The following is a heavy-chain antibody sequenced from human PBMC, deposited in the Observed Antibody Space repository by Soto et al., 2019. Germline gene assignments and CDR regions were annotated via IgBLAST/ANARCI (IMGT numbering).Heavy chain of an antibody. CDR2: ISYDGSNK. V-gene: IGHV3-30*04. J-gene: IGHJ4*02. CDR1: GFTFSTYA. CDR3: AKDNRWLSDY. Sequence: GGSLRLSCAASGFTFSTYAMFWVRQSPGKGLEWVAVISYDGSNKYYADSVKGRFTISRDNSKNTLYLQMNSLRAEDTAVYYCAKDNRWLSDYWGQGTLVTVSS. D-gene: IGHD3-22*01.